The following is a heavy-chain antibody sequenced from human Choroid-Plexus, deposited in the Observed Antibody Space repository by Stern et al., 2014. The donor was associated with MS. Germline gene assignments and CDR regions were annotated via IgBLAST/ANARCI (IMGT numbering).Heavy chain of an antibody. CDR3: ARDQRGITIFGVVTDYYYLGMDV. CDR2: INPNTGGT. CDR1: GYIFTGYY. D-gene: IGHD3-3*01. V-gene: IGHV1-2*02. J-gene: IGHJ6*02. Sequence: VQLVESGAEVKKPGASVKVSCKASGYIFTGYYIHWVRQAPGQGLEWMGWINPNTGGTKYAQKVQGSGTMSRDTSSSTAYVELSSLTSDDTAVYYCARDQRGITIFGVVTDYYYLGMDVWGQGTTVTVSS.